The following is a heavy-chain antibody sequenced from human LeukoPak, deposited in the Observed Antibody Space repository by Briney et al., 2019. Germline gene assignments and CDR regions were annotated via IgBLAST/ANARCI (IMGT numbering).Heavy chain of an antibody. J-gene: IGHJ4*02. Sequence: PGGSLRLSCAASGFTFSSYAMSWVRQAPGKGLEWVSAISGSGGSTYYADSVKGRFTISRDNSKTTLYLQMNSLRAEDTAVYYCAASGSYHLVGPLYFDYWGQGTLVTVSS. CDR3: AASGSYHLVGPLYFDY. D-gene: IGHD1-26*01. CDR1: GFTFSSYA. CDR2: ISGSGGST. V-gene: IGHV3-23*01.